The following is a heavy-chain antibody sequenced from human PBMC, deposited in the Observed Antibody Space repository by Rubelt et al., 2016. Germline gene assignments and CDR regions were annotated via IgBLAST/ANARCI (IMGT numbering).Heavy chain of an antibody. CDR3: ATDWGRGAFDI. J-gene: IGHJ3*02. CDR2: INRSGGST. Sequence: QVQLVQSGAEVKKPGASVKVSCKASGYTFTSYYMHWVRQAPGQGLEWMGIINRSGGSTSYAQTFQGGVTMPRDTSTSTVYMELSSLGSEDTAVYYCATDWGRGAFDIWGQGTMVTVSS. D-gene: IGHD3-16*01. CDR1: GYTFTSYY. V-gene: IGHV1-46*01.